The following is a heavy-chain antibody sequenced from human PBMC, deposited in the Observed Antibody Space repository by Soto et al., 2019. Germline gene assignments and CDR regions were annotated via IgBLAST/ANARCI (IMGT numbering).Heavy chain of an antibody. J-gene: IGHJ4*02. CDR1: GFTFNDYA. CDR2: ISWKSGSI. V-gene: IGHV3-9*01. Sequence: TGRCLRLSCAASGFTFNDYAMHWVRQGPGKGLEWVSGISWKSGSIGYADSVKGRFTISRDNSKNTLYLQMNGLKAEDTAVYYFAKEDRYGGKTPYFDYWGQGTLVTVSS. CDR3: AKEDRYGGKTPYFDY. D-gene: IGHD4-17*01.